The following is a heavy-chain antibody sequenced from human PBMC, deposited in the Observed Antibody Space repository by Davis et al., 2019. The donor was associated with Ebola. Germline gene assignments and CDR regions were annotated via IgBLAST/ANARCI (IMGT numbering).Heavy chain of an antibody. V-gene: IGHV3-9*03. CDR1: GFTFDDYA. CDR3: AKASVGDAFDI. J-gene: IGHJ3*02. CDR2: ISWNSGSI. D-gene: IGHD1-26*01. Sequence: PGGSLRLSCAASGFTFDDYAMHWVRQAPGKGLEWVSGISWNSGSIGYVDSVKGRFTISRDNAKNSLYLQMNSLRAEDMALYYCAKASVGDAFDIWGQGTMVTVSS.